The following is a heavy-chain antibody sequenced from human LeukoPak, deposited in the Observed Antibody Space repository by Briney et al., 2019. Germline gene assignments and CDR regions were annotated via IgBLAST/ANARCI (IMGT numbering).Heavy chain of an antibody. CDR3: ARVTTVTTLDY. V-gene: IGHV4-31*03. CDR1: GGSISSGGYY. CDR2: IYYSGST. J-gene: IGHJ4*02. D-gene: IGHD4-17*01. Sequence: PSETLSLTCTVSGGSISSGGYYWSWIRQHPGKGLEWIEYIYYSGSTYYNPSLKSRVTISVDTSKNQFSLKLSSVTAADTAVYYCARVTTVTTLDYWGQGTLVTVSS.